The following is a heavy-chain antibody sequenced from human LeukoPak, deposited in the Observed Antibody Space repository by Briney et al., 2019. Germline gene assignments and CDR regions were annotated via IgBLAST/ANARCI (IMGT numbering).Heavy chain of an antibody. V-gene: IGHV4-34*01. CDR3: ARGLNYDILTANPFTAWFDP. CDR1: GGSFSGNY. D-gene: IGHD3-9*01. Sequence: SETLSLTCAVYGGSFSGNYWSWIRQSPGKGLEWIGEIIHSGRTNYNPSLESRVTISVDTSKNQFSLKLSSVTAAYTAVYYCARGLNYDILTANPFTAWFDPWGQGTLVTVSS. CDR2: IIHSGRT. J-gene: IGHJ5*02.